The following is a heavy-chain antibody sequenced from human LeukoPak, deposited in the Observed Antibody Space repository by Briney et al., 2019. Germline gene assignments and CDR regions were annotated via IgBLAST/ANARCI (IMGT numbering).Heavy chain of an antibody. CDR2: INGGGGTT. Sequence: GGSLRLSCAASEFSFSKYAMSWVRQAPGKGLEWVSGINGGGGTTYYADSMKGRFTISRDNSKNTLSLQMNSLRAEDTAVYYCAKDRSSSNWYRADYWGQGTLVTVSS. CDR1: EFSFSKYA. V-gene: IGHV3-23*01. CDR3: AKDRSSSNWYRADY. J-gene: IGHJ4*02. D-gene: IGHD6-13*01.